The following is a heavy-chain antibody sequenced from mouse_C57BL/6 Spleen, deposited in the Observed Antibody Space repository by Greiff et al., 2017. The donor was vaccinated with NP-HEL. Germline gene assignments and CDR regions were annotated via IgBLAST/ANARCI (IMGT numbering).Heavy chain of an antibody. D-gene: IGHD2-1*01. Sequence: QVQLKQSGAELVKPGASVKLSCKASGYTFTEYTIHWVKQRSGQGLEWIGWFYPGSGSIKYNEKFKDKATLTADKSSSTVYMELSRLTSEDSAVYFCARHGKDDYGNLYYFDYWGQGTTLTVSS. V-gene: IGHV1-62-2*01. CDR3: ARHGKDDYGNLYYFDY. J-gene: IGHJ2*01. CDR2: FYPGSGSI. CDR1: GYTFTEYT.